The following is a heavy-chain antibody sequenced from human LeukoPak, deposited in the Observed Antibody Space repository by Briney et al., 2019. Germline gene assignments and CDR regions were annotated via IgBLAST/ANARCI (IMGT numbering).Heavy chain of an antibody. CDR1: GGSISSYY. CDR3: ARGFEYNYRYTFGY. D-gene: IGHD5-18*01. J-gene: IGHJ4*02. Sequence: SQTLSLTCTVSGGSISSYYGSWIREPPGKGLEWIGYIYSGSTDYNPSLKSRVTISVDTSRNQFSLQLSSVTAADTAVYYCARGFEYNYRYTFGYWGQGTLVSVSS. CDR2: IYSGST. V-gene: IGHV4-59*01.